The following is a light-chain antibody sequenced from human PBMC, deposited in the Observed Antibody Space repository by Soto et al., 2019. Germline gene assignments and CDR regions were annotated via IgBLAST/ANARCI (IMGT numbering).Light chain of an antibody. J-gene: IGLJ1*01. CDR1: NSNIASNT. V-gene: IGLV1-44*01. CDR3: AAWDDTLKRYV. CDR2: YNN. Sequence: QSVLTQPPSASETPGQTVSISCSGSNSNIASNTVNWYQHLPGTAPKLLIYYNNQRPSGVPDRFSGSKSGTSASLAISGLQYEDESDYYCAAWDDTLKRYVFGTGNKVTVL.